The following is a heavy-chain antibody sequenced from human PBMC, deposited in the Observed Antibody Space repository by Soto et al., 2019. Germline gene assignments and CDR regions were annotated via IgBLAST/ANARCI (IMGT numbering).Heavy chain of an antibody. Sequence: SETLSLTCTVSGGSISSGGYYWSWIRQHPGKGLEWIRYIYYSGSTYYNPSLKSRVNISVDTSKNQFSLKLSSVTAADTAVYYCARANYGSGSGWFDPWGQGTLVTVSS. CDR1: GGSISSGGYY. D-gene: IGHD3-10*01. CDR2: IYYSGST. J-gene: IGHJ5*02. V-gene: IGHV4-31*03. CDR3: ARANYGSGSGWFDP.